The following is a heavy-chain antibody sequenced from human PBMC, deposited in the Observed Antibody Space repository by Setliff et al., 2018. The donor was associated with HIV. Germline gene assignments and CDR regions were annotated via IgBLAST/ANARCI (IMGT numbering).Heavy chain of an antibody. CDR2: ISSSGSTI. CDR1: GFTFSSYE. J-gene: IGHJ6*02. D-gene: IGHD1-26*01. V-gene: IGHV3-48*03. Sequence: HPGGSLRLSCAASGFTFSSYEMNWVRQAPGKGLEWVSYISSSGSTIYYADSVKGRFTISRDNAKNSLYLQMNSLRAEDTAVYYCARDGGVIVGAVTVNYYGMDVWGQGTTVTVSS. CDR3: ARDGGVIVGAVTVNYYGMDV.